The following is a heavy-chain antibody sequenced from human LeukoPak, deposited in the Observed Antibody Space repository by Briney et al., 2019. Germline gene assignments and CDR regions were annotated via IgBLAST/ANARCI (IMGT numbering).Heavy chain of an antibody. CDR1: GFTVSSNY. V-gene: IGHV3-53*01. D-gene: IGHD6-19*01. CDR2: IYSGGST. J-gene: IGHJ6*02. CDR3: ARDPADSSGWYTGMDV. Sequence: PGGPLRLSCVASGFTVSSNYMSWVRQAPGKGLEWVSVIYSGGSTYYADSVKGRFTISRDNSKNTLYLQMNSLRAEDTAVYYCARDPADSSGWYTGMDVWGQGTMVTVSS.